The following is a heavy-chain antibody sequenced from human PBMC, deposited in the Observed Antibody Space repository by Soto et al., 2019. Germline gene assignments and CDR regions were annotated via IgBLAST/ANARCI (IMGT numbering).Heavy chain of an antibody. CDR1: GYTFTSYD. J-gene: IGHJ5*02. V-gene: IGHV1-8*01. CDR2: MNPNSGNT. Sequence: QVQLVQSGAEVKKPGASVKVSCKASGYTFTSYDINWVRQATGQGLEWMGWMNPNSGNTGYAQKSQGRVTMTRNNSMSTAYMELSSLRSEDTAVYYCARERSAGTGWFDPWGQGTLVTVSS. D-gene: IGHD6-13*01. CDR3: ARERSAGTGWFDP.